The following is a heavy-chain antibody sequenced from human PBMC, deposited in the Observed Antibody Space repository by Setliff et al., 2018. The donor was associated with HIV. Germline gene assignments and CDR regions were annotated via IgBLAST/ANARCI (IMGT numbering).Heavy chain of an antibody. V-gene: IGHV4-4*07. Sequence: SETLSLTCTVSGGSISTYYWTWIRQPAGKGLEWIGRIYTSGSTNYSPSLKSRVTMSVDTSKNQFSLKLSSVTAADTAMYYCARGSDTTGWSRYYYYMDVWGKGTTVTVSS. D-gene: IGHD6-19*01. CDR2: IYTSGST. CDR3: ARGSDTTGWSRYYYYMDV. J-gene: IGHJ6*03. CDR1: GGSISTYY.